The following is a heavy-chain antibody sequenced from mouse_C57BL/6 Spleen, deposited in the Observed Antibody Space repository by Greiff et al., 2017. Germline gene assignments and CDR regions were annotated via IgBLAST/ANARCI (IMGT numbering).Heavy chain of an antibody. V-gene: IGHV5-9-1*02. D-gene: IGHD1-1*01. CDR2: ISSGGDYI. Sequence: DVMLVESGEGLVKPGGSLKLSCAASGFTFSSYAMSWVRQTPEKRLEWVAYISSGGDYIYYADTVKGRFTISRDNARNTLYLQMSSLKSEDTAMYYCTSNYYGSSFAYWGQGTLVTVSA. CDR1: GFTFSSYA. CDR3: TSNYYGSSFAY. J-gene: IGHJ3*01.